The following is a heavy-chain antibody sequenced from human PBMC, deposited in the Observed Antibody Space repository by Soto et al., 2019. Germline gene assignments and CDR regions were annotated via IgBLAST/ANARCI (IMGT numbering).Heavy chain of an antibody. J-gene: IGHJ5*02. CDR1: GDTSSTYS. V-gene: IGHV1-69*02. Sequence: VQLVQSGAEVKKTGSSVKVSCKASGDTSSTYSINWVRQAPGQGLEWVGRIIPILALTNYAQRFQGRVTITADKSTSKVYMELSSLRSEDTAVYYCARGYCSGGSCYSPRYNWFDPWGQGTLVTVSS. CDR2: IIPILALT. CDR3: ARGYCSGGSCYSPRYNWFDP. D-gene: IGHD2-15*01.